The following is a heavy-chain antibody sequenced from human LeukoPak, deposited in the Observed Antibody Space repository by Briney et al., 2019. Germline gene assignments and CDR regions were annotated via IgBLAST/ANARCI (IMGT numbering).Heavy chain of an antibody. Sequence: GGSLRLSCEASGVTLSSYAMSWARQAPGKGLEWVSAISGSGGSTYYADSVKGRFTISRDNSKNTLYLQMNSLRAEDTAVYYCAKLSGSGILVGATDYWGQGTLVTVSS. CDR1: GVTLSSYA. CDR2: ISGSGGST. CDR3: AKLSGSGILVGATDY. J-gene: IGHJ4*02. V-gene: IGHV3-23*01. D-gene: IGHD1-26*01.